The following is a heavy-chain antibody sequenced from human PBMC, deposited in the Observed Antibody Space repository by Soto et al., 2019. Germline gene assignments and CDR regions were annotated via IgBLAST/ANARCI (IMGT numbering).Heavy chain of an antibody. V-gene: IGHV1-2*04. Sequence: ASVKVSCKASGYSFTDYHIHWVRQAPGQGLEWLGRIYPKSGGTSTAQKFQGWVTMTRDRSISTVYMELTRLRSDDTAVYFCARGHSTDCSNGVCSFFYNHEMDVWGQGTTVTVSS. J-gene: IGHJ6*02. D-gene: IGHD2-8*01. CDR3: ARGHSTDCSNGVCSFFYNHEMDV. CDR2: IYPKSGGT. CDR1: GYSFTDYH.